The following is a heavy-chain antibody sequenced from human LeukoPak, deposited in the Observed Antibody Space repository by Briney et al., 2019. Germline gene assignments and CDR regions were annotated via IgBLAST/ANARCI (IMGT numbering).Heavy chain of an antibody. V-gene: IGHV1-69*01. CDR3: ARDRQPWGRDGYKTGVDY. D-gene: IGHD5-24*01. J-gene: IGHJ4*02. Sequence: ASVNVSCKASGGTFSSYAISWVRQAPGQGLEWMGGIIPIFGTANYAQKFQGRVTITADESTSTAYMELSSLRSEDTAVYYCARDRQPWGRDGYKTGVDYWGQGTLVTVSS. CDR2: IIPIFGTA. CDR1: GGTFSSYA.